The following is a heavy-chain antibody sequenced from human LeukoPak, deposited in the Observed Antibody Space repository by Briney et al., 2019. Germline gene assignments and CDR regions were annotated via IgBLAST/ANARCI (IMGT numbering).Heavy chain of an antibody. CDR2: IYYSGST. V-gene: IGHV4-59*12. D-gene: IGHD2-15*01. CDR1: GGSISSYY. Sequence: SETLSLTCTVPGGSISSYYWSWIRQPPGKGLEWIGYIYYSGSTNYNPSLKSRVTMSVDTSKNQFSLKLSSVTAADTAVYYCARRRVCSGGSCGAFDIWGQGTMVTVSS. CDR3: ARRRVCSGGSCGAFDI. J-gene: IGHJ3*02.